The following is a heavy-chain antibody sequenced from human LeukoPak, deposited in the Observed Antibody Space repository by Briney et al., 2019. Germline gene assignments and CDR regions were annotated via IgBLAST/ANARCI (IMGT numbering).Heavy chain of an antibody. V-gene: IGHV3-33*01. CDR3: ARGVDDYSPGGDY. J-gene: IGHJ4*02. Sequence: PGRSLRLSCAASGFTFSSYGMRWVRQAPGKGLEWVAVIWYDGSNKYYADSVKGRFTISRDNSKNTLYLQMNSLRAEDTAVYYCARGVDDYSPGGDYWGQGTLVTVSS. CDR2: IWYDGSNK. D-gene: IGHD2-21*01. CDR1: GFTFSSYG.